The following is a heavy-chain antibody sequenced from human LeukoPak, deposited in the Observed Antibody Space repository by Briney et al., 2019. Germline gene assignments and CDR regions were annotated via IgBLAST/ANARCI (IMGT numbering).Heavy chain of an antibody. V-gene: IGHV3-21*01. CDR2: ISSSSSYI. J-gene: IGHJ4*02. Sequence: GGALRLSCAASGFTFSSYSMNWVRRAPGKGREWVSSISSSSSYIYYADSVKGRFTISRDNAKNSLYLQMNSLRAEDTAVYYCARESLFDYWGQGTLVTVSS. CDR3: ARESLFDY. CDR1: GFTFSSYS.